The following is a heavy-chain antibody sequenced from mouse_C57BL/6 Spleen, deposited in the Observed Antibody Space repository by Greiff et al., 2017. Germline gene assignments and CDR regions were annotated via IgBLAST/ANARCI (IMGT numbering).Heavy chain of an antibody. V-gene: IGHV1-82*01. D-gene: IGHD2-13*01. J-gene: IGHJ2*01. CDR2: IYPGDGDT. Sequence: QVQLQQSGPELVKPGASVKISCKASGYAFSSSWLNWVKQRPGKGLEWIGRIYPGDGDTNYNGKFKGKATLTADKSSSTAYMQLSSLTSEDSAVYFCARLRGDYYFDYWGQGTTLTVSS. CDR1: GYAFSSSW. CDR3: ARLRGDYYFDY.